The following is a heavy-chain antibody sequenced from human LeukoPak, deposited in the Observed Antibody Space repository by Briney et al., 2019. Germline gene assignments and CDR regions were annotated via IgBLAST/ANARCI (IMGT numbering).Heavy chain of an antibody. V-gene: IGHV4-59*08. CDR2: IYYSGST. CDR1: GGPISSYY. Sequence: SETLSLTCTVSGGPISSYYWSWLRQPPGKGLEWIGYIYYSGSTNYNPSLKSRVTISVDTSKNQFSLKLSSVTAADTAVYYCARLYSSSFPLYWGQGTLVTVSS. D-gene: IGHD6-6*01. CDR3: ARLYSSSFPLY. J-gene: IGHJ4*02.